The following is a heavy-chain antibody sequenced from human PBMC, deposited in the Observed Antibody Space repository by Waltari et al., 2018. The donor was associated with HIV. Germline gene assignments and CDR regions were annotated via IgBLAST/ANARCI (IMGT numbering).Heavy chain of an antibody. J-gene: IGHJ6*02. CDR2: SNWNGDAL. Sequence: EAQLLESGGGVVRPGGSLRVSSVGCGFHFAEYNLDWVRQAPGMLLGWVASSNWNGDALIYADFAKGRFLVSRYNSQDSLHLRMSSLRPDDTAQYFCTRDVSYFYFGFDVWGQGVSVTVSS. CDR1: GFHFAEYN. CDR3: TRDVSYFYFGFDV. V-gene: IGHV3-20*04. D-gene: IGHD3-9*01.